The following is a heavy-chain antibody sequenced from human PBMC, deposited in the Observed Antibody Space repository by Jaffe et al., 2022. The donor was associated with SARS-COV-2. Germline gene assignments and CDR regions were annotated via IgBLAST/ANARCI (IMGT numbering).Heavy chain of an antibody. CDR3: ARERKDGDPNYYYGMDV. CDR2: INAGNGNT. Sequence: QVQLVQSGAEVKKPGASVKVSCKASGYTFTSYAMHWVRQAPGQRLEWMGWINAGNGNTKYSQKFQGRVTITRDTSASTAYMELSSLRSEDTAVYYCARERKDGDPNYYYGMDVWGQGTTVTVSS. CDR1: GYTFTSYA. D-gene: IGHD7-27*01. V-gene: IGHV1-3*01. J-gene: IGHJ6*02.